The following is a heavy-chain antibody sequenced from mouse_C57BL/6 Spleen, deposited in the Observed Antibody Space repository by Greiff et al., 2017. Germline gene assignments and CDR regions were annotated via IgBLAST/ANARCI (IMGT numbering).Heavy chain of an antibody. V-gene: IGHV1-18*01. Sequence: VQLQQSGPELVKPGASVKIPCKASGYTFTDYNMDWVKQSHGKSLEWIGDINPYNGGTIYNQKFKGKATLTVDKSASTAYLGRRSLTSEDTAVYYCARAGGYYAMDYWGQGTSVTVSS. CDR1: GYTFTDYN. CDR2: INPYNGGT. D-gene: IGHD1-1*02. CDR3: ARAGGYYAMDY. J-gene: IGHJ4*01.